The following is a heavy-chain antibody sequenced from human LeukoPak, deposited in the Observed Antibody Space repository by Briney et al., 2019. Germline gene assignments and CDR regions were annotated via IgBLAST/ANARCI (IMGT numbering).Heavy chain of an antibody. CDR1: GGTFNSYA. V-gene: IGHV1-69*05. CDR2: IIPRLGTT. Sequence: SVKVSCKASGGTFNSYAINWVQQAPGQGLEWMGGIIPRLGTTKYIEKFQGRITITTDESTTTAYMELTSLRSEDTAVYYCAADGTDWGQGTLVTVSS. CDR3: AADGTD. J-gene: IGHJ4*02.